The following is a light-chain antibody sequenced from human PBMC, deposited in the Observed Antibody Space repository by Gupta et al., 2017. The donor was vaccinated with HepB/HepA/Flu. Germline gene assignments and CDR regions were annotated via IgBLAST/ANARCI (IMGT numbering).Light chain of an antibody. Sequence: SYSLPPPPSVSVSRGQTARITCAGDALPKQYAYWYQQKPGQAPVLVIYKDSERPSGIPERFSGSSSGTTVTVSISGVQAAEEADYYCQSAESSGIYEVFGGGTKLTVL. J-gene: IGLJ3*02. V-gene: IGLV3-25*02. CDR3: QSAESSGIYEV. CDR1: ALPKQY. CDR2: KDS.